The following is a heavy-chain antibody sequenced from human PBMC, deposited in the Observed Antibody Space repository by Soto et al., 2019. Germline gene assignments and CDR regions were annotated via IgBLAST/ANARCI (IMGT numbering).Heavy chain of an antibody. D-gene: IGHD2-2*01. J-gene: IGHJ3*02. V-gene: IGHV4-39*01. Sequence: SETLSLTCTVSGGSISSSSYYWGWIRQPPGKGLEWIGSIYYSGSTYYNPSLKSRVTISVDTSKNQFSLKLSSVTAADTAVYYCANFLRPGVPAAAISDAFDIWGQGTMVTXS. CDR1: GGSISSSSYY. CDR2: IYYSGST. CDR3: ANFLRPGVPAAAISDAFDI.